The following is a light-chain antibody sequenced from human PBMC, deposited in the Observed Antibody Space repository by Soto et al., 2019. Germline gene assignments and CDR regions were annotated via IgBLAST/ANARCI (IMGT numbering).Light chain of an antibody. CDR1: QSVDNNY. Sequence: EIVLTQSPGTLSLSPGERATLSCRASQSVDNNYVAWYQQRPGQPPRLLIADAVNRATGVPDRFSGSGSGTDITLTISRLEPEDFAVYYCHQCAHSPLTFGQGTGVEIK. J-gene: IGKJ1*01. V-gene: IGKV3-20*01. CDR2: DAV. CDR3: HQCAHSPLT.